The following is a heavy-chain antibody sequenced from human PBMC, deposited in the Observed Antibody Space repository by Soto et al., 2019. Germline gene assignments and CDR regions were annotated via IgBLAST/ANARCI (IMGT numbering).Heavy chain of an antibody. J-gene: IGHJ6*02. D-gene: IGHD3-16*02. V-gene: IGHV1-69*13. CDR2: IIPIFGTA. Sequence: GASVKVSCKASGGTFSSYAISWVRQAPGQGLEWMGGIIPIFGTANYAQKFQGRVTITADESTSTAYMELSSLRSEDTAVYYCARGEVEGDYVWGSYRYYYGMDVWGQGTTVTVSS. CDR3: ARGEVEGDYVWGSYRYYYGMDV. CDR1: GGTFSSYA.